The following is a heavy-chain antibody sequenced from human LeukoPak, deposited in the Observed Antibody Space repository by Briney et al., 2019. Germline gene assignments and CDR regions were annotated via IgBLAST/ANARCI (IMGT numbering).Heavy chain of an antibody. D-gene: IGHD6-19*01. V-gene: IGHV5-51*01. CDR3: ARLSSSGWYYYYGMDV. J-gene: IGHJ6*02. CDR1: GYSFTSYW. CDR2: IYPGDSDT. Sequence: GQSLNISCKGSGYSFTSYWIGWVRQMTGKGLEWMGIIYPGDSDTRYSPSFQGQVTISADKSISTAYLQWSSLKASDTAMYYCARLSSSGWYYYYGMDVWGQGTTVTVSS.